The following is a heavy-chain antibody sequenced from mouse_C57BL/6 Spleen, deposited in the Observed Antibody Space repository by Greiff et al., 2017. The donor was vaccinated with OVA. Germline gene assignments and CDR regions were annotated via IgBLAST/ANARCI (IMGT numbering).Heavy chain of an antibody. V-gene: IGHV10-1*01. D-gene: IGHD1-1*01. CDR1: GFSFNTYA. CDR3: VRHEDYYGSSWDWYFDV. CDR2: IRSKSNNYAT. J-gene: IGHJ1*03. Sequence: EVMLVESGGGLVQPKGSLKLSCAASGFSFNTYAMNWVRQAPGKGLEWVARIRSKSNNYATYYADSVKDRFTISRDDSESMLYLQMNNLKTEDTAMYYCVRHEDYYGSSWDWYFDVWGTGTTVTVSS.